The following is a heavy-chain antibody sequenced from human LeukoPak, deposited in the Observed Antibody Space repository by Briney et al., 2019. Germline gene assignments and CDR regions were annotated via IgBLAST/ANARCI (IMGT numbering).Heavy chain of an antibody. CDR2: ISAYNGNT. Sequence: GASVKVSFKASGYTFTSYGISWVRQAPGQGLEWMGWISAYNGNTNYAQKLQGRVTMTTDTSTSTAYMELRSLRSDDTAVYYCAREFDYDSSGYYPLYYYYYYGMDVWGQGTTVTVSS. CDR1: GYTFTSYG. V-gene: IGHV1-18*01. CDR3: AREFDYDSSGYYPLYYYYYYGMDV. J-gene: IGHJ6*02. D-gene: IGHD3-22*01.